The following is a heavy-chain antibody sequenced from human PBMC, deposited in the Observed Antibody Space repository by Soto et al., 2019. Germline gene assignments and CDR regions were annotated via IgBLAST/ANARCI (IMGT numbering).Heavy chain of an antibody. CDR1: GGSISSYY. Sequence: QVQLQESGPGLVKPSETLSLTCIVSGGSISSYYWSWIRQPPGKGLEWIGYIYYSGSTKYNPSLKSRVTISVDTSKNQFSLKLHSVSAADTAVYYCARGSSESPRRWFDPWGQGTLVTVSS. CDR2: IYYSGST. V-gene: IGHV4-59*01. D-gene: IGHD2-2*01. J-gene: IGHJ5*02. CDR3: ARGSSESPRRWFDP.